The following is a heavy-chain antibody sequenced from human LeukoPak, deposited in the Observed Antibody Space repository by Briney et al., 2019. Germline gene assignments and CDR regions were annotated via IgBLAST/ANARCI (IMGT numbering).Heavy chain of an antibody. J-gene: IGHJ2*01. CDR2: IYYSGST. V-gene: IGHV4-30-4*08. Sequence: SQTLSLTCTVSGGSISSGDYYWSWIRQPPGKGLEWIGYIYYSGSTYYNPSLKSRVTISVDTSKNQFSLKLSSVTAADTAVYYCARVGDAYYGSGSYFGVWYFDLWGRGTLVTVSS. CDR1: GGSISSGDYY. CDR3: ARVGDAYYGSGSYFGVWYFDL. D-gene: IGHD3-10*01.